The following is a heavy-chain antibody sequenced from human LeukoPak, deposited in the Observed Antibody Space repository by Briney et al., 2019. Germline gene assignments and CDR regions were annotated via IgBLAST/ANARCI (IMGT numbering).Heavy chain of an antibody. CDR3: ARHEDSSPFWFDP. D-gene: IGHD6-6*01. CDR2: IYYGGST. V-gene: IGHV4-59*08. CDR1: GGSISSYY. Sequence: SETLSLTCTVSGGSISSYYWSWIRQPPGKGLEWIGNIYYGGSTYYNASLKSRLTISVDTSKNQSSLKLSSVTAADTAVYYCARHEDSSPFWFDPWGQGTLVTVSS. J-gene: IGHJ5*02.